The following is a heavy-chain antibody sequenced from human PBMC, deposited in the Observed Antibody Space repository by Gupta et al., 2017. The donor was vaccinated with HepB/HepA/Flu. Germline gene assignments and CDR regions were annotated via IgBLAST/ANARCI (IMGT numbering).Heavy chain of an antibody. D-gene: IGHD3-16*01. CDR2: ISYDGSKK. Sequence: QVPLVESGGGVVQPGRPLRLSCEASGFTFSNYDMNWVRQAPGKGLEWVALISYDGSKKYYADSVKGRFTISRDNSKNTLYLQMNSLGAEDTAVFYCAKVSGRGDLKFVDPRTGPYYYYYYMDGWGEGTTVTVSS. V-gene: IGHV3-30*18. CDR3: AKVSGRGDLKFVDPRTGPYYYYYYMDG. CDR1: GFTFSNYD. J-gene: IGHJ6*03.